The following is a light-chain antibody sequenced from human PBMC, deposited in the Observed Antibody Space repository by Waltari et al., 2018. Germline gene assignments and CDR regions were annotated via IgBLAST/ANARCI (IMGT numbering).Light chain of an antibody. Sequence: QSALTQPASVSGSPGQSITLSCTGTNSDVGGYNYVSWYQQHPGKAPKFLIYDVSNRPSGVSTRFSGSKSGNTASLTISGLQAEDEADHYCSSYTSSNTLLFGGGTKLTVL. V-gene: IGLV2-14*03. CDR2: DVS. CDR1: NSDVGGYNY. CDR3: SSYTSSNTLL. J-gene: IGLJ2*01.